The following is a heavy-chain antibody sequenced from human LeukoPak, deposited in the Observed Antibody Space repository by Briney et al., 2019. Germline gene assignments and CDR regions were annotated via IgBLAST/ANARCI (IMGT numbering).Heavy chain of an antibody. D-gene: IGHD5-12*01. CDR3: ARSRGYSGYDDY. V-gene: IGHV3-72*01. CDR1: GFTFSDHY. J-gene: IGHJ4*02. CDR2: TRNKANSYTT. Sequence: PGGSLRLSCAASGFTFSDHYMDWVRQAPGKGLEWVGRTRNKANSYTTEYAASVKGRFTISRDDSKNSLYLQMNSLKTEDTAVYYCARSRGYSGYDDYWGQGTLVTVSS.